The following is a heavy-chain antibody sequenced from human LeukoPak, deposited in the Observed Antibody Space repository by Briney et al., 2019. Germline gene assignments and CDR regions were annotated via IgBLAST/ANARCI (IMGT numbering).Heavy chain of an antibody. CDR3: AGDFIGRFGEFPFFDY. Sequence: ASVKVSCKASGYTFTGYYMHWVRQAPGQGLEWMGWINPNSGGTNYAQKFQGRVTMTRDTSISTAYMELSRLRSDDTAVYYCAGDFIGRFGEFPFFDYWGQGTLVTVSS. D-gene: IGHD3-10*01. CDR1: GYTFTGYY. J-gene: IGHJ4*02. CDR2: INPNSGGT. V-gene: IGHV1-2*02.